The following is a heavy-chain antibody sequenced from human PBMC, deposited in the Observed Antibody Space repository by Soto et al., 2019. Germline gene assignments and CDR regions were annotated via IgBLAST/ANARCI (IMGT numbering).Heavy chain of an antibody. CDR3: AKERSGSYSLSFDY. D-gene: IGHD1-26*01. CDR1: GLTFSSDG. V-gene: IGHV3-30*18. CDR2: ISYDGSNK. J-gene: IGHJ4*02. Sequence: GGSLRLSCAASGLTFSSDGVHWVRQAPGKGLEWVAVISYDGSNKYYADSVKGRFTISRDNSKNTLYLQMNSLRAEDTAVYYCAKERSGSYSLSFDYWGQGTLVTVSS.